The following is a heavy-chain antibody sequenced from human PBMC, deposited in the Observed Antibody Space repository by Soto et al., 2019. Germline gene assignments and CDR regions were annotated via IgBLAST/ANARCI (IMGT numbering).Heavy chain of an antibody. CDR2: ISAYNGYT. CDR3: ARGATTVSRDFDY. Sequence: QVQLVQSGAEVKKPGASVKVSCKASGYTFTSYGISWVRQAPGQGLEWMGWISAYNGYTNYAQKLQGRVTMITDTSTSTAYRELRSVRSDEKAVWYCARGATTVSRDFDYWGQGTLVTVSS. V-gene: IGHV1-18*01. D-gene: IGHD4-17*01. CDR1: GYTFTSYG. J-gene: IGHJ4*02.